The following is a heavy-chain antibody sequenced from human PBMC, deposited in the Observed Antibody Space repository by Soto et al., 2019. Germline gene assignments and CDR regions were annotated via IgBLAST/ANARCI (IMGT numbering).Heavy chain of an antibody. CDR3: LRDLDGADDILTGPNWFDP. Sequence: GGYLRLSCAASGFTVSSNYMSWVRQAPGKRLEWVSVIYSGGSTYYADSVKGRFTISRDNSKNTLYLQMNSLRAEDTAVYYCLRDLDGADDILTGPNWFDPWGQGTLVTVSS. D-gene: IGHD3-9*01. V-gene: IGHV3-66*01. CDR2: IYSGGST. CDR1: GFTVSSNY. J-gene: IGHJ5*02.